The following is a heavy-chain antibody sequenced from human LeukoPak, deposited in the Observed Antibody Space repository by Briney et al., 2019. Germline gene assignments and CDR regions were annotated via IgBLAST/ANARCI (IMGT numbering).Heavy chain of an antibody. CDR3: AREDFGRSPDY. D-gene: IGHD1-26*01. J-gene: IGHJ4*02. V-gene: IGHV3-48*03. CDR2: ISANGATI. Sequence: GGSLRLSCAASGFALSSYEMIWVRQAPGKGLEWGSFISANGATIYYAESVRGRFTISRDTGKNSLYLQMSSLRVEDTPVYYCAREDFGRSPDYWGQGTLVAVSS. CDR1: GFALSSYE.